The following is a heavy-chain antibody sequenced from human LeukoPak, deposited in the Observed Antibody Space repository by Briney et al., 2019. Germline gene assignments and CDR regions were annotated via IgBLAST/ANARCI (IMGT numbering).Heavy chain of an antibody. D-gene: IGHD3-10*01. CDR3: ARQIPTVITMVRGVIGDDAFDI. CDR2: IIPICGTA. CDR1: GYTFTSYD. V-gene: IGHV1-69*05. J-gene: IGHJ3*02. Sequence: GASVKVSCKASGYTFTSYDINWVRQAPGQGLEWMGRIIPICGTANYARKFQSRVTITTDESTSTAYMELSSLRSEDTAVYYCARQIPTVITMVRGVIGDDAFDIWGQGTMVTVSS.